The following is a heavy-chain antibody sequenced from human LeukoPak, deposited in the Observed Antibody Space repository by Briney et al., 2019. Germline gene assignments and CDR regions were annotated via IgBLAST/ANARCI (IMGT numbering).Heavy chain of an antibody. V-gene: IGHV3-43*01. D-gene: IGHD6-19*01. CDR2: ISWDGGIT. Sequence: GGSLRLSCAASGFNFDDYTMHWVRQAPGKGLQWVSLISWDGGITYYEDSVRGRFTISRDNNKRSLLLQMNSLRVEDTAFYYCAIMAVAANVDFWGQGTLVTVSS. CDR3: AIMAVAANVDF. J-gene: IGHJ4*02. CDR1: GFNFDDYT.